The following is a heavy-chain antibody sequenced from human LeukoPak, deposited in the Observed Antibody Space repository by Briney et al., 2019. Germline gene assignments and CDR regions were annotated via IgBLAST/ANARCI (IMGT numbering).Heavy chain of an antibody. Sequence: PGGSLRLSCAASGFTFSSYAMSWVRQAPGKGLEWVSSISSSTTYIYYADSVKGRFTISRDNAKNSLYLQLNSLRAEDTAVYYCARGQDYYDSSGYYYALDFWGQGTLVTVSS. CDR3: ARGQDYYDSSGYYYALDF. J-gene: IGHJ4*02. V-gene: IGHV3-21*01. D-gene: IGHD3-22*01. CDR1: GFTFSSYA. CDR2: ISSSTTYI.